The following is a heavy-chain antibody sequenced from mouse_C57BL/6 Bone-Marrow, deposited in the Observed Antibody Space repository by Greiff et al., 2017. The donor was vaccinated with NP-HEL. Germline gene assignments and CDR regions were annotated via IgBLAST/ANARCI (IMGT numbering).Heavy chain of an antibody. D-gene: IGHD1-1*01. CDR2: IDPSDSET. CDR3: ARLWIYYYGSSYVGWYFDV. CDR1: GYTFTSYW. Sequence: QVQLQQPGAELVRPGSSVKLSCKASGYTFTSYWMHWVKQRPIQGLEWIGNIDPSDSETHYNQKFKDKATLTVDKSSSTAYMQLSSLTSEDSAVYYCARLWIYYYGSSYVGWYFDVWGTGTTVTVSS. V-gene: IGHV1-52*01. J-gene: IGHJ1*03.